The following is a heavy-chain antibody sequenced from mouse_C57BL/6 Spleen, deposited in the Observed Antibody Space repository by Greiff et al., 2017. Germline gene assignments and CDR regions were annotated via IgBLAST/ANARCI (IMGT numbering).Heavy chain of an antibody. CDR3: ARAQGTRAY. V-gene: IGHV1-61*01. J-gene: IGHJ3*01. D-gene: IGHD3-2*02. CDR1: GYTFTSYW. CDR2: IYPSDSET. Sequence: VQLQQPGAELVRPGSSVKLSCKASGYTFTSYWMDWVKQRPGQGLEWIGNIYPSDSETHYNQKFKDKATLTVDKSSSTAYMQLSSLTSEDSAVYYCARAQGTRAYWGQGTPVTVSA.